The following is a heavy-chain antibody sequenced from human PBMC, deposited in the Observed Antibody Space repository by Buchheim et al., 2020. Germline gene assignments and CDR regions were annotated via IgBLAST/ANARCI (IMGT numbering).Heavy chain of an antibody. D-gene: IGHD3-10*01. Sequence: QLQLQESGPGLVKPSETLSLTCTVSGGSISSSSYYWGWIRQPPGKGLEWIGSIYCSGSTYYNPSLKSRVTISVDTSKNQFSLKLSSVTAADTAVYYCARHTGSGSYYSFLSSWGQGTL. V-gene: IGHV4-39*01. CDR2: IYCSGST. CDR1: GGSISSSSYY. CDR3: ARHTGSGSYYSFLSS. J-gene: IGHJ5*02.